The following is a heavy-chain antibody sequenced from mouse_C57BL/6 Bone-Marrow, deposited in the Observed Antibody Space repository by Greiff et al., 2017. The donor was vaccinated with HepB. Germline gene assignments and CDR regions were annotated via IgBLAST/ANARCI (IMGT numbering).Heavy chain of an antibody. Sequence: QVQLQQSGAELVRPGTSVKVSCKASGYAFTNYLIEWVKQRPGQGLEWIGVINPGSGGTNYNEKFKGKATLTADKSSSTAYMQLSSLTSEDSAVYFCARSDGSTRWYFAVWGTGTTITVTS. CDR3: ARSDGSTRWYFAV. CDR1: GYAFTNYL. CDR2: INPGSGGT. V-gene: IGHV1-54*01. J-gene: IGHJ1*03. D-gene: IGHD1-1*01.